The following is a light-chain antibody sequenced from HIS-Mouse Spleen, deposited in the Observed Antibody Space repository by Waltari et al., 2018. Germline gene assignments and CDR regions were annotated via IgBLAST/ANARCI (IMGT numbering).Light chain of an antibody. CDR2: EDS. Sequence: SYELTQPPSVSVSPGQPARITCPGVALPKKYAYWYQQKSGQAPVLVIYEDSKRPPGIPERFSGSSSGTMATLTISGAQVEDEADYYCYSTDSSGNHRVFGGGTKLTVL. CDR3: YSTDSSGNHRV. V-gene: IGLV3-10*01. J-gene: IGLJ2*01. CDR1: ALPKKY.